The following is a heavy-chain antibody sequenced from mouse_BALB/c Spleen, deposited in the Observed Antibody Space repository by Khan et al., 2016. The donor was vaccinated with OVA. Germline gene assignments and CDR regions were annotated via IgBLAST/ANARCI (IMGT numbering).Heavy chain of an antibody. V-gene: IGHV5-6*01. CDR2: ISSGGHYT. Sequence: DVHLVESGGDLVKPGGSLKLSCAASGFTFSSYGMSWVRQTPDKRLEWVATISSGGHYTYFPASVRGRFTISRDNAKNNLSLQMSSLKSEDTAMYYWASRITTTKGYYYAMDYWGQGTSVTVSS. J-gene: IGHJ4*01. CDR3: ASRITTTKGYYYAMDY. D-gene: IGHD1-2*01. CDR1: GFTFSSYG.